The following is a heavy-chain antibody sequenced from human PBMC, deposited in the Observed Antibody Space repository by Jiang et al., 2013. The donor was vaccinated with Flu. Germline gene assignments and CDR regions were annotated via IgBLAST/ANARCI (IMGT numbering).Heavy chain of an antibody. CDR3: ATGGYYYDSSDRYLVDY. J-gene: IGHJ4*02. Sequence: CGAEVKKPGASVKVSCKVSGYTLTELSMHWVRQAPGKGLEWMGGFDPEDGETIYAQKFQGRVTMTEDTSTDTAYMELSSLRSEDTAVYYCATGGYYYDSSDRYLVDYWGQGTLVTVSS. CDR1: GYTLTELS. CDR2: FDPEDGET. D-gene: IGHD3-22*01. V-gene: IGHV1-24*01.